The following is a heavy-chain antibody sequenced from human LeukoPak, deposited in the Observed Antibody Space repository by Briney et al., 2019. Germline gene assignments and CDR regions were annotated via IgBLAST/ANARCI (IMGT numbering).Heavy chain of an antibody. CDR1: GFTFSSYS. CDR3: ARGPIIAAAGTGYDY. Sequence: GGSLRLSCAASGFTFSSYSMNWVRQAPGKGLEWVSSISSSSSSYIYYADSVKGRFTISRDNAKNSLYLQMNSLRAEDTAVYYCARGPIIAAAGTGYDYWGQGTLVTVSS. CDR2: ISSSSSSYI. J-gene: IGHJ4*02. D-gene: IGHD6-13*01. V-gene: IGHV3-21*01.